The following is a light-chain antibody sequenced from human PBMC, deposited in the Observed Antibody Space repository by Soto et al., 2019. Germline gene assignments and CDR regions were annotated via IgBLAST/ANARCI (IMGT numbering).Light chain of an antibody. CDR1: QSVSSN. V-gene: IGKV3-20*01. CDR3: QQYGNSPWT. Sequence: EIVMTQSPATLSVSPGERATLSCRASQSVSSNLAWYQQKPGQAPRLLIYGASTRATGIPDRFSGSGSGTDFTLTISRLEPEDFTVYHCQQYGNSPWTFGQGTKVDIK. CDR2: GAS. J-gene: IGKJ1*01.